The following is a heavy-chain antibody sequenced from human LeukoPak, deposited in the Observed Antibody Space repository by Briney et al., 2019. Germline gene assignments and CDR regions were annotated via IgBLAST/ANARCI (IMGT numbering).Heavy chain of an antibody. CDR2: ISDNGRRT. V-gene: IGHV3-33*08. J-gene: IGHJ4*02. CDR3: ARGYSSGWTLLGY. Sequence: GGSLRLSCAASGFTLSNFGLNWVRQAPGKGLEWVAFISDNGRRTYYLESVKGLFTISRDDSKNTLYLQMSSLRVEDTAVYYCARGYSSGWTLLGYWGQGTLVTVSS. CDR1: GFTLSNFG. D-gene: IGHD6-19*01.